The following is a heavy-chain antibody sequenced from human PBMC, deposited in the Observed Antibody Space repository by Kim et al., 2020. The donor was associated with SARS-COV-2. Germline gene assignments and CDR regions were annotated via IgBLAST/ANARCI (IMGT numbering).Heavy chain of an antibody. CDR3: ARDRQSDYSSLGIAAAGPDAFDI. CDR1: GFTFSSYS. J-gene: IGHJ3*02. Sequence: GGSLRLSCAASGFTFSSYSMNWVRQAPGKGLEWVSSISSSSSYIYYADSVKGRFTISRDNAKNSLYLQMNSLRAEDTAVYYCARDRQSDYSSLGIAAAGPDAFDIWGQGTMVTVSS. CDR2: ISSSSSYI. V-gene: IGHV3-21*04. D-gene: IGHD6-13*01.